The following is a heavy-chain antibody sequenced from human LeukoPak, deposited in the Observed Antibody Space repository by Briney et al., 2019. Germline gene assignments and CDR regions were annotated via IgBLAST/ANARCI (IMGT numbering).Heavy chain of an antibody. CDR3: AREGGPYRPLDY. CDR1: GGSISSSNW. V-gene: IGHV4-4*02. Sequence: SETLSLTCAVSGGSISSSNWWSWVRQPPGKGLEWIGEIYHSGSTNYNPSLKGRVTISVDKSKNQFSLKLSSVTAADTAVYYCAREGGPYRPLDYSGQGTLVTVAS. J-gene: IGHJ4*02. CDR2: IYHSGST.